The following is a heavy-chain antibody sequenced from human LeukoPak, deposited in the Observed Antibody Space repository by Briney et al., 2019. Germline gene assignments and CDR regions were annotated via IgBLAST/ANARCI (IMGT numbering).Heavy chain of an antibody. CDR1: GGSISSSSYY. D-gene: IGHD6-13*01. CDR3: AREGAAAGISDY. CDR2: IYHSGST. V-gene: IGHV4-39*07. J-gene: IGHJ4*02. Sequence: SETLSLTCTVSGGSISSSSYYWGWIRQPPGKGLEWIGSIYHSGSTYYNPSLKSRVTISVDTSKNQFSLKLSSVTAADTAVYYCAREGAAAGISDYWGQGTLVTVSS.